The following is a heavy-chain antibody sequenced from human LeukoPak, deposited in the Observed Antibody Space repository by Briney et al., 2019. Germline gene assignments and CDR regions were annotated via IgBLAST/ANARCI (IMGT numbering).Heavy chain of an antibody. V-gene: IGHV3-23*01. D-gene: IGHD6-19*01. CDR2: ISGSGDST. CDR1: GFTFSSYS. J-gene: IGHJ4*02. Sequence: GGSLRLSCAASGFTFSSYSMNWVRQAPGKGLEWVSDISGSGDSTFYADSVKGRFTISRDNSKNTMYLQMNSLRAEDTAVYYCAKGYTSGWYFFDYWGQGTLVTVSS. CDR3: AKGYTSGWYFFDY.